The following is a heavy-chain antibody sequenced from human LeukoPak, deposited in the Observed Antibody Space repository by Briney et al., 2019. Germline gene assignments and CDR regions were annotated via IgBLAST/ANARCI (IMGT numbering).Heavy chain of an antibody. CDR3: ARDVVMEAFDI. CDR2: MNPNSGNT. CDR1: GYTFTSYD. Sequence: ASVKVSCKASGYTFTSYDINWVRQATGQGLEWMGWMNPNSGNTGYAQKFQGRVTITRNTAISTAYMELSSLRSEDTAVYYCARDVVMEAFDIWGQGTMVTVSS. D-gene: IGHD3-22*01. V-gene: IGHV1-8*03. J-gene: IGHJ3*02.